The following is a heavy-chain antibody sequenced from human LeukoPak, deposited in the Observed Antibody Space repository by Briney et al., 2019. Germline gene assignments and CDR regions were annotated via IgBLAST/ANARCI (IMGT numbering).Heavy chain of an antibody. Sequence: GASVKVSCKASGYTFTGYYMHWVRQAPGQGLEWMGWISAYNGNTNYAQKLQGRVTMTTDTSTSTAYMELRSLRSDDTAVYYCARGEGYGGIYGMDVWGQGTTVTVSS. V-gene: IGHV1-18*04. CDR3: ARGEGYGGIYGMDV. CDR1: GYTFTGYY. CDR2: ISAYNGNT. J-gene: IGHJ6*02. D-gene: IGHD4-23*01.